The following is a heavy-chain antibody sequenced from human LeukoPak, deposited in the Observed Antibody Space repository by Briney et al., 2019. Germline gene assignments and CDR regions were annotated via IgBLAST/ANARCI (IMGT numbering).Heavy chain of an antibody. Sequence: GGSLRLSCAASGFTFSSYAMSWVRQAPGKGLEWVSAISGSGGSTYYADSVKGRFTISRDNSKNTLYLQMNSLRAEDTAVYYCAKSIAAAVDYYYYGMDVWGQGTTVIVSS. CDR2: ISGSGGST. J-gene: IGHJ6*02. CDR3: AKSIAAAVDYYYYGMDV. D-gene: IGHD6-13*01. CDR1: GFTFSSYA. V-gene: IGHV3-23*01.